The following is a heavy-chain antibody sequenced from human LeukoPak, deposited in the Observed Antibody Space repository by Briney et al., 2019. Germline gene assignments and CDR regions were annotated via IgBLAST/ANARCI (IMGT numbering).Heavy chain of an antibody. CDR3: GTESFHY. J-gene: IGHJ4*02. CDR2: ISNTGRIA. D-gene: IGHD3-10*01. Sequence: GGSLRLSCAASGFPFSRFAMNWVRQAPGKGLEWVGIISNTGRIASFAASVKGRFTISRDNSKNTVYLQMNSLRDDETVLYYCGTESFHYWGQGILVAVSS. V-gene: IGHV3-23*01. CDR1: GFPFSRFA.